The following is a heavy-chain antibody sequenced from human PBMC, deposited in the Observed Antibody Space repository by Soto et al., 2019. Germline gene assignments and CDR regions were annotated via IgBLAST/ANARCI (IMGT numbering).Heavy chain of an antibody. J-gene: IGHJ5*02. CDR3: ARGDIVVVVAATRGWFDP. CDR1: GYTFTGYY. CDR2: INPNSGGT. Sequence: GASVKVSCKASGYTFTGYYMHWVRQAPGQGLEWMGWINPNSGGTNYAQKFQGWVTMTRDTSISTAYMELSRLRSDDTAVYYCARGDIVVVVAATRGWFDPWGQGXLVTVYS. D-gene: IGHD2-15*01. V-gene: IGHV1-2*04.